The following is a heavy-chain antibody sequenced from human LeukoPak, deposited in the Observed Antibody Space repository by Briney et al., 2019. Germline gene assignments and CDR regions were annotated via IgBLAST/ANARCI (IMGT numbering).Heavy chain of an antibody. Sequence: GGSLRLSCAASGFTLSGYWMSWVRQAPGKGLEWVANIKEDGSEKYYVDSVKGRFTISRDNAKNSLYLHMNSLTAEDTAMYYCARDWVAGVPFDAFGIWGQGTMVSVSS. CDR3: ARDWVAGVPFDAFGI. D-gene: IGHD3-10*01. CDR1: GFTLSGYW. CDR2: IKEDGSEK. V-gene: IGHV3-7*03. J-gene: IGHJ3*02.